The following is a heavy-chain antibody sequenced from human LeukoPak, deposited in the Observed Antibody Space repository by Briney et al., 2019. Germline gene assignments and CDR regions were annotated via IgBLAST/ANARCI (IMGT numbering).Heavy chain of an antibody. CDR2: MNPNSGNT. Sequence: ASVKVSCKASGYTCTSYDINWVRQATGQGLEWMGWMNPNSGNTGYAQKFQGRVTITRNTSISTAYMELSSLRSEDTAVYYCARTTIFGVVTTYDAFDIWGQGTMVTVSS. V-gene: IGHV1-8*03. CDR1: GYTCTSYD. CDR3: ARTTIFGVVTTYDAFDI. D-gene: IGHD3-3*01. J-gene: IGHJ3*02.